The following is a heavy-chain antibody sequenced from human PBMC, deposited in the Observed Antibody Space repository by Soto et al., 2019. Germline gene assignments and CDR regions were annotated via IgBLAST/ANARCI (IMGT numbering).Heavy chain of an antibody. V-gene: IGHV1-69*02. J-gene: IGHJ4*02. CDR2: IIPILGIA. CDR3: ASRVDSDCSGGIGTHPAPQARSIRSCHTDY. CDR1: GGTFSSYT. Sequence: QVQLVQSGAEVKKPGSSVKVSCKASGGTFSSYTISWVRQAPGQGLEWMGRIIPILGIANYAQKFQGRVTIPAEKSTSTVYMELRGLRSEDTAVYYWASRVDSDCSGGIGTHPAPQARSIRSCHTDYWGQGTLVTVSS. D-gene: IGHD2-15*01.